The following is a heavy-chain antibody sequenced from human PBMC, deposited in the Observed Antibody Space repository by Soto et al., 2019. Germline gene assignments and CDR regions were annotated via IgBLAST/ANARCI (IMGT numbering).Heavy chain of an antibody. Sequence: ESGGGLVQPGGSLRLSCAVCGFTFGSYWMNWVRLIPGRGLEWVAYIKPDGSATYYVDSVKGRFTISRDNAKNSLYLQMNSLIVEDTSVYYCARAGYCGPGCYYYFDYWGQGTLVTVSS. CDR2: IKPDGSAT. CDR1: GFTFGSYW. V-gene: IGHV3-7*01. J-gene: IGHJ4*02. D-gene: IGHD2-21*02. CDR3: ARAGYCGPGCYYYFDY.